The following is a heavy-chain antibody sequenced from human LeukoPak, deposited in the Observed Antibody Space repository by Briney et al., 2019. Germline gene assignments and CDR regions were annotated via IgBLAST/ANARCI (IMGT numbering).Heavy chain of an antibody. Sequence: SETPSLTCTVSGGSISSGDYYWSWIRQPPGKGLEWIGFIYYSGSTNYNPSLKSRVTISVDTSKNQFSLKLSSVTAADTAVYYCARAVRGYSYGRFDYWGQGTLVTVSS. CDR1: GGSISSGDYY. J-gene: IGHJ4*02. V-gene: IGHV4-30-4*08. D-gene: IGHD5-18*01. CDR3: ARAVRGYSYGRFDY. CDR2: IYYSGST.